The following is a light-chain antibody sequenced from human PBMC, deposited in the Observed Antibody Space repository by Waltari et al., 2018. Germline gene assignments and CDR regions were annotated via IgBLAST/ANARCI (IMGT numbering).Light chain of an antibody. Sequence: EIVLTQSPGTLSLSPGERATLSCRASQSVSSNYLAWYQQKPGQAPRLLINGASTRATGIPDRFSGSWSGTDFTLTISRLEPEDFVVYYCQQYGSSPVTFGQGTRVEI. CDR2: GAS. CDR3: QQYGSSPVT. J-gene: IGKJ5*01. V-gene: IGKV3-20*01. CDR1: QSVSSNY.